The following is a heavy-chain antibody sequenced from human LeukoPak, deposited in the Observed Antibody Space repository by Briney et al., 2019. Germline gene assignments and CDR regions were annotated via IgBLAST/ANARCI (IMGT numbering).Heavy chain of an antibody. CDR2: INQDGSEK. Sequence: GGSLRLSCAASGFTFSGYLLSWVRQAPGTGLEWVANINQDGSEKYYVDSVEGRFTISRDNAKNSLYLQMNSLRAEDTAVYYCTRGGASRPDYWGQGTLVTVSS. CDR3: TRGGASRPDY. CDR1: GFTFSGYL. V-gene: IGHV3-7*04. J-gene: IGHJ4*02. D-gene: IGHD1-26*01.